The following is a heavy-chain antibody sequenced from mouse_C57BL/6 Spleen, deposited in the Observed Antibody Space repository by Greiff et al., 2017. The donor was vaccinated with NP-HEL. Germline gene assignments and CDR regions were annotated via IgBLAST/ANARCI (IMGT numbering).Heavy chain of an antibody. Sequence: EVKVVESEGGLVQPGSSMKLSCTASGFTFSDYYMAWVRQVPEKGLEWVANINSDGSSTYYLDSLKSRFIISRDNAKNILYLQMSSLKSEDTATYYCARDRELTGYYYAMDYWGQGTSVTVSS. D-gene: IGHD4-1*01. CDR2: INSDGSST. J-gene: IGHJ4*01. CDR3: ARDRELTGYYYAMDY. CDR1: GFTFSDYY. V-gene: IGHV5-16*01.